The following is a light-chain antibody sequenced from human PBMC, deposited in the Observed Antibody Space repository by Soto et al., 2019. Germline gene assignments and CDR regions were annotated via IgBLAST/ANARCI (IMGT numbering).Light chain of an antibody. CDR3: QQYGSSPLT. CDR1: QSVRNNN. Sequence: EIVLTQSPGTLSLSPGERATLSCRASQSVRNNNLAWYQQKPGQAPRFLIYGASSRATGIPDRFSGSGSGTDFTLTISRLEPEDFAVYYCQQYGSSPLTLGGGTKVDIK. J-gene: IGKJ4*01. V-gene: IGKV3-20*01. CDR2: GAS.